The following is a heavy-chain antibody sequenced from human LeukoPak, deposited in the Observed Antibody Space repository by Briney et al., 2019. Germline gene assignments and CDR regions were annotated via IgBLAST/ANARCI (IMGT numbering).Heavy chain of an antibody. CDR3: ARDGTSTDDY. D-gene: IGHD2-2*01. J-gene: IGHJ4*02. V-gene: IGHV1-18*01. CDR1: GYTFSNFG. CDR2: ISGNNDNP. Sequence: VASVKVSFKTSGYTFSNFGINWVRQAPGQGLEWMGWISGNNDNPNYGQKFQGRFTATTDSSTSTAYMELRNLRFDDTAVYYCARDGTSTDDYWGQGTLVTVS.